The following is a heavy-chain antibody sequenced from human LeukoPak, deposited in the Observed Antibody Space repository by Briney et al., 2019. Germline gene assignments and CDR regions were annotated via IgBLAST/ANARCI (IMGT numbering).Heavy chain of an antibody. Sequence: PGGSLRLSCASSGFTFSSYGMHWVRQAPGKGLEWVAVISYDGSNKYYADSVKGRFTISRDNSKNTLYLQMNGLRADDTAVYYCAKGLRYSDNWGQGTLVTVSS. CDR1: GFTFSSYG. J-gene: IGHJ4*02. CDR3: AKGLRYSDN. D-gene: IGHD3-9*01. CDR2: ISYDGSNK. V-gene: IGHV3-30*18.